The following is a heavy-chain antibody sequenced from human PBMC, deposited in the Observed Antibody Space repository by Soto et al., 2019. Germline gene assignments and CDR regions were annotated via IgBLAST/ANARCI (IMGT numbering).Heavy chain of an antibody. CDR2: IYPGDSDT. CDR1: GYSFTSYW. V-gene: IGHV5-51*01. CDR3: ERLDTGACYCISTCWSRYYHYSMDV. D-gene: IGHD2-2*01. Sequence: GESLKISCKGSGYSFTSYWIGWVRQMPGKGLKWMGIIYPGDSDTRYSPSFQGQVTISADKSISTAYLQWSSLKASDTAMYYCERLDTGACYCISTCWSRYYHYSMDVWGKGTTVTVSS. J-gene: IGHJ6*03.